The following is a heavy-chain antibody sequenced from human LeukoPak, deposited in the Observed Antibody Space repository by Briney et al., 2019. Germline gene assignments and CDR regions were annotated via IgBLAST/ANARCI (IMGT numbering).Heavy chain of an antibody. D-gene: IGHD2-15*01. J-gene: IGHJ4*02. Sequence: PGGSLRLSCAASGFTFSSYAMSWVRQAPGKGLEWVSGISDSGGSTFYADSVKGRFTISRDNSKNTLYLQMYSLRAEDTAVYSCAKVATPRGYCSGGCCYCFDYWGQGTLVTVSS. CDR3: AKVATPRGYCSGGCCYCFDY. CDR1: GFTFSSYA. CDR2: ISDSGGST. V-gene: IGHV3-23*01.